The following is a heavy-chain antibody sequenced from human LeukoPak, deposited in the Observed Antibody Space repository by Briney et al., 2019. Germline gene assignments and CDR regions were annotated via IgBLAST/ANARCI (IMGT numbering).Heavy chain of an antibody. Sequence: GGSLRLSCTASGFTFSSYAMSWVRQAPEKGLEWVSAISRSGGTTYDADAVQGRFTISRDNSKNTLYLQMNSLRAEDMAVYYCAAYASGSYYRSWFDPWGQEPWSPSP. J-gene: IGHJ5*02. CDR2: ISRSGGTT. CDR3: AAYASGSYYRSWFDP. CDR1: GFTFSSYA. D-gene: IGHD3-10*01. V-gene: IGHV3-23*01.